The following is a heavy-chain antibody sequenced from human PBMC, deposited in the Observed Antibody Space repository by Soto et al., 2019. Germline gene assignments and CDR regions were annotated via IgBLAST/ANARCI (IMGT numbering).Heavy chain of an antibody. CDR1: GFSLRNSGVG. J-gene: IGHJ4*02. V-gene: IGHV2-5*02. CDR2: IYWDDDK. CDR3: AHLSTGGFYFDS. D-gene: IGHD4-17*01. Sequence: QITLKESGPTLVKPTQTLTLTCTFSGFSLRNSGVGVGWIRQPPGKALEWLALIYWDDDKRYSPSLKSRLTTXKHXSKNQVVRTMTNMDRVDTATYYCAHLSTGGFYFDSWGQGTLVTVSS.